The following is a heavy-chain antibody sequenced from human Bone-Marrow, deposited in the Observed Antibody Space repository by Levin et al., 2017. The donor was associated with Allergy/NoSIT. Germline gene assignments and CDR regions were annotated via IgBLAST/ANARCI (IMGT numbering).Heavy chain of an antibody. D-gene: IGHD3-10*01. V-gene: IGHV4-59*01. J-gene: IGHJ4*02. CDR3: ARSVAGEFDY. CDR2: IFYSGST. Sequence: PGGSLRLSCTVSGGSISGYYWSWVRQPPGKGLEWVGHIFYSGSTNYNPSLKSRVTISINTSKNHFSLNLTSVTAADTAFYYCARSVAGEFDYWGQGTLVTVSS. CDR1: GGSISGYY.